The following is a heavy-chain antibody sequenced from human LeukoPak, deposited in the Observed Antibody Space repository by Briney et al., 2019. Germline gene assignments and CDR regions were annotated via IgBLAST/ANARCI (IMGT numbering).Heavy chain of an antibody. CDR2: IIPIFGTA. D-gene: IGHD6-13*01. CDR3: AGSAAGIFDY. Sequence: ASVKVSCKASGGTFSSYAISWVRQAPGQGLEWMGGIIPIFGTANYAQKFQGRVTITTDESTSTAYMELSSLRSEDTAVYYCAGSAAGIFDYWGQGTLVTVSS. J-gene: IGHJ4*02. V-gene: IGHV1-69*05. CDR1: GGTFSSYA.